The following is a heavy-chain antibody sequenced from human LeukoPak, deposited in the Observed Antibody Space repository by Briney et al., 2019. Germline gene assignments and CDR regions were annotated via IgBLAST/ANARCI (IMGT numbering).Heavy chain of an antibody. V-gene: IGHV4-61*01. CDR2: IYYSGST. CDR3: ARGQRRLQDY. CDR1: GGSVSSDSYF. J-gene: IGHJ4*02. Sequence: SGTLSLTCTVSGGSVSSDSYFWTWIRQPPGKGLEWIGYIYYSGSTNYNPSLKSRVTISLDTSKSQISLKLSSVTAADTAVYYCARGQRRLQDYWGQGTLVTVSS.